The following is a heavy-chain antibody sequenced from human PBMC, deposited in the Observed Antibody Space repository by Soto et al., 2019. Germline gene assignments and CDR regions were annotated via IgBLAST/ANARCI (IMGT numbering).Heavy chain of an antibody. CDR1: GYTFTTYG. V-gene: IGHV1-18*01. Sequence: QVQMVQSANEVKRPVASVKVSCKASGYTFTTYGISWVRQAPGQGLECMGWISAYYGDTKYAPEVQGRVTLTRDISTNTAYMELRNLRSDDTAMYFCVRESEPMRTIVTLAYWGQGTLVSVSS. D-gene: IGHD2-15*01. J-gene: IGHJ4*02. CDR2: ISAYYGDT. CDR3: VRESEPMRTIVTLAY.